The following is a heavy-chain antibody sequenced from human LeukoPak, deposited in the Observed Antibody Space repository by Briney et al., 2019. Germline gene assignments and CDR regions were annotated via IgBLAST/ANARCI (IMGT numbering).Heavy chain of an antibody. V-gene: IGHV3-21*01. Sequence: PGGSLRLSCAASGFTFSSYSMNWVRQAPGKGLEWVSSISSSSSYIYYAGSVKGRFTISRDNAKNSLYLQMNSLRAEDTAVYYCARHCSGGSCYSGDSSGSPDHWGQGTLVTVSS. CDR1: GFTFSSYS. J-gene: IGHJ5*02. CDR2: ISSSSSYI. D-gene: IGHD2-15*01. CDR3: ARHCSGGSCYSGDSSGSPDH.